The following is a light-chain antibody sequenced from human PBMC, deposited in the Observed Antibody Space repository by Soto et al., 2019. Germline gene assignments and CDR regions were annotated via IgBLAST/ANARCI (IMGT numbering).Light chain of an antibody. Sequence: DIVMTQSPDSLAVSLGERATVNCKSSQSVLNRSNNKNYLAWYQQKPGQPPKLLIYWASTRESGVTDRFSGSGSGTDFTLTISSLQAEDVAIYYCQQYFSTPKTFGQGTKVEIK. V-gene: IGKV4-1*01. CDR2: WAS. J-gene: IGKJ1*01. CDR3: QQYFSTPKT. CDR1: QSVLNRSNNKNY.